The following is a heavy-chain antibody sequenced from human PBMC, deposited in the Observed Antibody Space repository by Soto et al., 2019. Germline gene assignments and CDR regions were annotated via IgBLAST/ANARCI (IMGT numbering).Heavy chain of an antibody. CDR2: INHGGSV. Sequence: QVQLQQWGAGLLKPSETLSLTCAVYGGSFSGYHWSWIRQSPGKGLEWVAEINHGGSVNYKPSLKSRVTMSLDTSKKQFSLRLRSVTAADTAVYYCAGGGDGDYPYDYFGMDVWGQGTTVTVSS. V-gene: IGHV4-34*02. CDR3: AGGGDGDYPYDYFGMDV. CDR1: GGSFSGYH. D-gene: IGHD4-17*01. J-gene: IGHJ6*02.